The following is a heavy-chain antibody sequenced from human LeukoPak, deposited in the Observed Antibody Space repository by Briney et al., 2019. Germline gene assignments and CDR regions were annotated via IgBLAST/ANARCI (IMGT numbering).Heavy chain of an antibody. CDR2: VNPSSGIA. D-gene: IGHD6-13*01. V-gene: IGHV1-2*06. J-gene: IGHJ4*02. CDR1: GYTFSDYY. Sequence: ASVIVSCKASGYTFSDYYMHWVRQAPGQGPEWMGRVNPSSGIANYAQRFQGRVTMTRDTSISTAYMELSGLTSDDTALYYCARGNPRSWYFLYWGQGTLVTVSS. CDR3: ARGNPRSWYFLY.